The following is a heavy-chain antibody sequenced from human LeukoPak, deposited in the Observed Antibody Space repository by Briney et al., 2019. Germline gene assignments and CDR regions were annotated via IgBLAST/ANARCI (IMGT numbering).Heavy chain of an antibody. Sequence: GGSLRLSCAASGFTFSNYYMSWIRQAPGKGLEWVSYISSSSSYINYADSVKGRFTISRDNAKNSLYLQMNSLGAEDTAVYYCARDQSYDSSGYDAFDIWGQGTMVTVSS. CDR1: GFTFSNYY. D-gene: IGHD3-22*01. V-gene: IGHV3-11*06. CDR2: ISSSSSYI. J-gene: IGHJ3*02. CDR3: ARDQSYDSSGYDAFDI.